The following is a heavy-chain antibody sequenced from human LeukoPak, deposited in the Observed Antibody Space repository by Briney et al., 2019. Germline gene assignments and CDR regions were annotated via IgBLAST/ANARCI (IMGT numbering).Heavy chain of an antibody. V-gene: IGHV3-23*01. Sequence: GGSLRLSCAASGFTFSSYAMSWVRQAPGKGLEWVSAISGSGGSTYYADSVKGRFTISGDNSKNTLYLQMNSLRAEDTAVYYCAKVLDYGDYFNVGYFQHWGQGTLVTVSS. J-gene: IGHJ1*01. CDR2: ISGSGGST. CDR3: AKVLDYGDYFNVGYFQH. CDR1: GFTFSSYA. D-gene: IGHD4-17*01.